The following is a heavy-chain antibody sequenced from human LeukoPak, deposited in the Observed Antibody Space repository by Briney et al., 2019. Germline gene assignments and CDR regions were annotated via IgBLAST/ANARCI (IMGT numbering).Heavy chain of an antibody. CDR1: AGSFPNY. CDR2: IYDSGNT. CDR3: ATVGVVVPTSMNYYYMHI. Sequence: SETLSLTCTMSAGSFPNYWSWVRQPPGKGLEWIEYIYDSGNTIYNASLESRVTASIDRSRKQISLQMSFVTAADTAVYYCATVGVVVPTSMNYYYMHIWGKGTTVTDSS. V-gene: IGHV4-59*01. J-gene: IGHJ6*03. D-gene: IGHD2-21*01.